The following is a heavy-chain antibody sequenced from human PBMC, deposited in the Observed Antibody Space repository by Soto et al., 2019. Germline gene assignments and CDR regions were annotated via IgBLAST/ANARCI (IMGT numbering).Heavy chain of an antibody. V-gene: IGHV3-30*18. CDR2: ISYDGSNK. D-gene: IGHD3-3*01. J-gene: IGHJ6*02. Sequence: GGSLRLSCEASGFTFSSYGMHWVRQAPGKGLEWVAVISYDGSNKYYADSVKGRFTISRDNSKNTLYLQMNSLRAEDTAVYYCAKGYSSITIFGEVIPYYYYYGMDVWGQGTTVTVSS. CDR3: AKGYSSITIFGEVIPYYYYYGMDV. CDR1: GFTFSSYG.